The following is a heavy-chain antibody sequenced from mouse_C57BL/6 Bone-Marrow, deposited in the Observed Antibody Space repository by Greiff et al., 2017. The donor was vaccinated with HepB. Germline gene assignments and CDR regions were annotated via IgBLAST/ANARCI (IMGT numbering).Heavy chain of an antibody. V-gene: IGHV5-16*01. J-gene: IGHJ1*03. CDR2: INYDGSST. Sequence: EVKLVESEGGLVQPGSSMKLSCTASGFTFSDYYMAWVRQVPEKGLEWVANINYDGSSTYYLDSLKSRFIISRDNAKNILYLQMSSLKSEDTATYYCARDLGYYGSSRWYFDVWGTGTTVTVSS. CDR3: ARDLGYYGSSRWYFDV. D-gene: IGHD1-1*01. CDR1: GFTFSDYY.